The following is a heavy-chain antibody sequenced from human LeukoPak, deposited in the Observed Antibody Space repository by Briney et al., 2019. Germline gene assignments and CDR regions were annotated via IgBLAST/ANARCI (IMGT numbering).Heavy chain of an antibody. D-gene: IGHD2-15*01. CDR1: GGSISSGGYY. J-gene: IGHJ4*02. V-gene: IGHV4-31*03. CDR3: ARDSRSYCSGGSCPSWLYYFDY. Sequence: SETLSLTCTVSGGSISSGGYYWSWIRQHPGKGLEWIGYIYYSGSTYYNPSLKSRVTISVDTSKNQFSLKLSSVTAADTAVYYCARDSRSYCSGGSCPSWLYYFDYWGQGTLVTVSS. CDR2: IYYSGST.